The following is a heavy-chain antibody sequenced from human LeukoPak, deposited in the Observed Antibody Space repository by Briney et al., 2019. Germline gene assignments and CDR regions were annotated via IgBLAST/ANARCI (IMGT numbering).Heavy chain of an antibody. J-gene: IGHJ3*02. Sequence: SETLSLTCAVYGGSFSDYCWSWIRQPPEKGLEWIGEINHSGSTNYNPSLKSRVTISVETPKKQFSLNLSSVTAADTAVYYCASGYSSGYEPYFDIWAQGAMVTVSS. CDR2: INHSGST. CDR3: ASGYSSGYEPYFDI. CDR1: GGSFSDYC. D-gene: IGHD6-19*01. V-gene: IGHV4-34*01.